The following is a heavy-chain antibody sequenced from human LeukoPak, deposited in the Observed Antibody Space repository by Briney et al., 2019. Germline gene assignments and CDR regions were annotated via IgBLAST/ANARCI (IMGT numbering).Heavy chain of an antibody. V-gene: IGHV4-39*07. CDR3: ARDGVGTVGIPHYFDY. D-gene: IGHD1-7*01. CDR2: IYYSGST. CDR1: GGSISSSSYY. Sequence: SQTLSLTCTVSGGSISSSSYYWGWIRQPPGEGLEWIGSIYYSGSTYYNPSLKSRVTISVDTSKNQFSLTLSSVTAADTAVYYCARDGVGTVGIPHYFDYWGQGTLVTVSS. J-gene: IGHJ4*02.